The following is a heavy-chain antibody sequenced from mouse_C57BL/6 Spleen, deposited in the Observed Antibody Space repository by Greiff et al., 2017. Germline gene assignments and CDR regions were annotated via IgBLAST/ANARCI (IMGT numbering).Heavy chain of an antibody. J-gene: IGHJ4*01. CDR3: ARSHSNLYAMDY. CDR2: IYPRSGNT. V-gene: IGHV1-81*01. D-gene: IGHD2-5*01. CDR1: GYTFTSYG. Sequence: VQLVESGAELARPGASVKLSCKASGYTFTSYGISWVKQRTGQGLEWIGEIYPRSGNTYYNEKFKGKATLTADKSSSTAYMELRSLTSEDSAVYFCARSHSNLYAMDYWGQGTSVTVSS.